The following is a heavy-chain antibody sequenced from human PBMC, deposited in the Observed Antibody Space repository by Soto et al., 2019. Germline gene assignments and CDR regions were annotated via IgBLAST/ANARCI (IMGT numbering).Heavy chain of an antibody. CDR1: GYSFTSYW. Sequence: GESLKISCKGSGYSFTSYWIGWVRQMPGKGLEWMGIIYPGDSDTRYSPSLQGQVTISADKSISTAYLQWSSLKASDTAMYYCARFLSRDGYNPYFDYWGQGTLVTVSS. CDR3: ARFLSRDGYNPYFDY. D-gene: IGHD5-12*01. V-gene: IGHV5-51*01. CDR2: IYPGDSDT. J-gene: IGHJ4*02.